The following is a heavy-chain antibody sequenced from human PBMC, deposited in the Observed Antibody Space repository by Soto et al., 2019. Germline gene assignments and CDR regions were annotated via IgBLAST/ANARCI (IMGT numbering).Heavy chain of an antibody. V-gene: IGHV4-4*02. CDR3: AKINYYGAGSFWFDP. D-gene: IGHD3-10*01. Sequence: SETLSLTCAVSGGAISGGDWWSWVRQPPGKGLEWIGEIYHSESTNYNPSLKSRATISLEKSRNQFSLKLNSVTAADTAVYYCAKINYYGAGSFWFDPWGQGTLVTVSS. J-gene: IGHJ5*02. CDR1: GGAISGGDW. CDR2: IYHSEST.